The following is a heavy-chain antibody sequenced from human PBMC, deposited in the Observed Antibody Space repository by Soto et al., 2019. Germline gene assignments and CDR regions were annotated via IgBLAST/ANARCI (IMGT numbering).Heavy chain of an antibody. CDR3: ARGDIVVVPAANYYYGMDV. J-gene: IGHJ6*02. CDR1: GYTFTSYA. CDR2: INAGNGNT. Sequence: ASVKVSCKASGYTFTSYAMHWVRQAPGQRLEWMGWINAGNGNTKYSQKFQGRVTITTDKSASTAYMELSSLRSEDTAVYYCARGDIVVVPAANYYYGMDVWGQGTTVTV. D-gene: IGHD2-2*01. V-gene: IGHV1-3*01.